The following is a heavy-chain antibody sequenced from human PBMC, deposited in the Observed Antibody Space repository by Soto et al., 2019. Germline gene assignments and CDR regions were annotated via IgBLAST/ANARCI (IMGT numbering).Heavy chain of an antibody. J-gene: IGHJ5*02. CDR2: MSYSGSS. D-gene: IGHD1-20*01. Sequence: SETVSVTCAFSCGSRITYYWSWIRQPPGKGLEWIVYMSYSGSSNYNPSLKSRVTMSVDTSKNQVSLKLSSVTAADTAVYYCAKTRITSTAATFDPWGQGTLVTVSS. CDR3: AKTRITSTAATFDP. CDR1: CGSRITYY. V-gene: IGHV4-59*01.